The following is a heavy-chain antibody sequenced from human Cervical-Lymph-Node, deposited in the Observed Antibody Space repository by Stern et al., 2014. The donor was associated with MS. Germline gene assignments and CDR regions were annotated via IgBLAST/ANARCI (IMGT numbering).Heavy chain of an antibody. Sequence: QVQLQQWGAGQLKPSETLSLSCAVYDDSFTGYYYTWVRQTPGKGLEWIGGINHVGSTNYNPSLESQVTVSMDTSKKQFSLKMSSVTAADTAVYYCARGYSSSPSDGMDVWGQGTTVTVSS. V-gene: IGHV4-34*01. CDR3: ARGYSSSPSDGMDV. J-gene: IGHJ6*02. CDR1: DDSFTGYY. CDR2: INHVGST. D-gene: IGHD6-13*01.